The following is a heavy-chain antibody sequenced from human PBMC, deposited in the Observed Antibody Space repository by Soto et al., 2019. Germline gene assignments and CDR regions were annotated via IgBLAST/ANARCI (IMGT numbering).Heavy chain of an antibody. D-gene: IGHD5-18*01. CDR3: ARESIRITALAQAVY. V-gene: IGHV1-2*02. Sequence: ASVKVSCKASGYTFTGYYMHWVRQAPGQGLEWMGWINPNSGGTNFAPKFQGRVTMTRDTSISTAYMELSRLTSDDTAVYYCARESIRITALAQAVYWGQGTLVTVSS. J-gene: IGHJ4*02. CDR1: GYTFTGYY. CDR2: INPNSGGT.